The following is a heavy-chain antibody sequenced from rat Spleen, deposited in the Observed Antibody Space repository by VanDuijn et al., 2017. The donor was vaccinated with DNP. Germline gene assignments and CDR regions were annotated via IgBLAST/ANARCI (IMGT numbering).Heavy chain of an antibody. Sequence: EVQLVESGGGLVQPGRSMKLSCAASGFTFSDYYMAWVRQAPTKGLEWVASISYDGGSRTYYPDSVKGRFTISRDNAKSTLYLQMDSLRSEDTATYYCATSSYYGYDYGFVYWGQGTLVTVSS. CDR1: GFTFSDYY. V-gene: IGHV5-20*01. D-gene: IGHD1-7*01. CDR2: ISYDGGSRT. CDR3: ATSSYYGYDYGFVY. J-gene: IGHJ3*01.